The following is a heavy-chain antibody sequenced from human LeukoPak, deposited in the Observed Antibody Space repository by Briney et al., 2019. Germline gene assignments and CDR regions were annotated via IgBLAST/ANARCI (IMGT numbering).Heavy chain of an antibody. Sequence: GGSLRLSCAASGFTFSSYGMHWVRQAPGKGLEWVAVISYDGSNKYYADSVKGRFTISRDNSKNTLYLQMNSLRAEDTAVYYCAKGWESSGYHTEYYFDYWGQGTLVTVSS. CDR3: AKGWESSGYHTEYYFDY. CDR1: GFTFSSYG. CDR2: ISYDGSNK. V-gene: IGHV3-30*18. J-gene: IGHJ4*02. D-gene: IGHD3-22*01.